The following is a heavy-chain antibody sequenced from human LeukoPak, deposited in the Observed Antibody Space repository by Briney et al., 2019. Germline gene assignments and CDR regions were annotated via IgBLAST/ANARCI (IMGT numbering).Heavy chain of an antibody. J-gene: IGHJ4*02. D-gene: IGHD2-15*01. CDR3: TKASAARCIGVFCYPFDH. CDR2: ISGSGGST. Sequence: GGSLRLSCAASGFTFSSYAMSWVRQAPGKGLEWVSAISGSGGSTHYADSVKGRFTISRDNSKNILYLQMNSLRVEDTAVYYCTKASAARCIGVFCYPFDHWGQGTLVTVSS. V-gene: IGHV3-23*01. CDR1: GFTFSSYA.